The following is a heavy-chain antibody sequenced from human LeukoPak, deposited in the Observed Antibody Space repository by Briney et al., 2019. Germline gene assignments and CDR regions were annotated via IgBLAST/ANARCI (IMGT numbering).Heavy chain of an antibody. CDR1: GGSISSGGYY. V-gene: IGHV4-31*03. CDR3: ARADYYGSSAYPY. CDR2: IYYSGST. Sequence: SETLSLTHTVSGGSISSGGYYWSWIRQHPGKGLEWIGYIYYSGSTYYNPSLKSRVTISVDTSKNQFSLKLSSVTAADTAVYYCARADYYGSSAYPYWGQGTLVTVSS. D-gene: IGHD3-22*01. J-gene: IGHJ4*02.